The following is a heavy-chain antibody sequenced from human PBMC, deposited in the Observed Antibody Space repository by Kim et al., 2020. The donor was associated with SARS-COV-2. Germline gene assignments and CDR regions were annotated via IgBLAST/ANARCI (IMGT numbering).Heavy chain of an antibody. CDR2: IYYSGST. Sequence: SETLSLTCTVSGGSISSYYWSWIRQPPGKGLEWIGYIYYSGSTNYNPSLKSRVTISVDTSKNQFSLKLSSVTAADTAVYYCARDQWELGAFDIWGQGTMV. CDR1: GGSISSYY. J-gene: IGHJ3*02. V-gene: IGHV4-59*01. CDR3: ARDQWELGAFDI. D-gene: IGHD1-26*01.